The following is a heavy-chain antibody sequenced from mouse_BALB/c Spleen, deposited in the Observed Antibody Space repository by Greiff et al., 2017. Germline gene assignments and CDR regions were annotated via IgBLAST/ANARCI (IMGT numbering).Heavy chain of an antibody. V-gene: IGHV5-6-5*01. Sequence: EVKLVESGGGLVKPGGSLKLSCAASGFTFSSYAMSWVRQTPEKRLEWVASISSGGSTYYPDSVKGRFTISRDNARNILYLQMSSLRSEDTAMYYCARGGSSYRYFDVWGAGTTVTVSS. CDR1: GFTFSSYA. CDR3: ARGGSSYRYFDV. J-gene: IGHJ1*01. D-gene: IGHD1-1*01. CDR2: ISSGGST.